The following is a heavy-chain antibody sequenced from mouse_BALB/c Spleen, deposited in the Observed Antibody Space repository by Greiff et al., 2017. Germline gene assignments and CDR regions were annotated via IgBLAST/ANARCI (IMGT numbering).Heavy chain of an antibody. CDR3: ARDYYYGSSYRYWYFDV. Sequence: EVQLVESGGGLVQPGGSLRLSCATSGFTFTDYYMSWVRQPPGKALEWLGFIRNTANGYTTEYSAYVKGRFTISRDNSQSILYLQMNTLRAEDIATYYCARDYYYGSSYRYWYFDVWGAGTTVTVSS. D-gene: IGHD1-1*01. V-gene: IGHV7-3*02. J-gene: IGHJ1*01. CDR1: GFTFTDYY. CDR2: IRNTANGYTT.